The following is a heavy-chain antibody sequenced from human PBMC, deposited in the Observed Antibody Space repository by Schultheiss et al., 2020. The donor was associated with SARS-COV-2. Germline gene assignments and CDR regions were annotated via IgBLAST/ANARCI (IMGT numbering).Heavy chain of an antibody. V-gene: IGHV3-21*01. CDR1: GRTFKTHD. CDR2: ISSSSSYI. J-gene: IGHJ6*03. D-gene: IGHD3-3*01. Sequence: GGSLRLSCAASGRTFKTHDMRWVRQAPGRGLQWVSSISSSSSYIYYADSVKGRFTISRDNSKNTLYLQMNSLRAEDTAVYYCASNNKGYDFWSGYYSLWDYYYMDVWGKGTTVTVSS. CDR3: ASNNKGYDFWSGYYSLWDYYYMDV.